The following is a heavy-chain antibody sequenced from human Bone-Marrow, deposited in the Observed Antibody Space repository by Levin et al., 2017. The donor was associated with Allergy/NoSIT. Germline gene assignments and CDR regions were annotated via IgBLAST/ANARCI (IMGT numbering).Heavy chain of an antibody. CDR2: INSSGGKT. J-gene: IGHJ3*01. Sequence: ASVKVSCKASGYSFLSYYIHWVRQARGQGLEWMGVINSSGGKTTYAQKFQGRVTMTRDTSTSTVYMELSGLTSEDTAVYYCARVRELGTNGWWSPFDLWGQGTTVSVSS. CDR1: GYSFLSYY. D-gene: IGHD2-8*02. V-gene: IGHV1-46*01. CDR3: ARVRELGTNGWWSPFDL.